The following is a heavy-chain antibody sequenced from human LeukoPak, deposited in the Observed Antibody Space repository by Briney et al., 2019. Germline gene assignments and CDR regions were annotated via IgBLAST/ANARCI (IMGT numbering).Heavy chain of an antibody. CDR1: GFTFSSYA. D-gene: IGHD6-13*01. CDR3: AKAGIAAAGTGYYFDY. Sequence: GGSLRLSCAASGFTFSSYAMSWVRQAPGKGLEWVSAISGSGGSTYYADSVKGRFTVSRDNSKNTLYLQMNSLRAGDTAVYYCAKAGIAAAGTGYYFDYWGQGTLVTVSS. V-gene: IGHV3-23*01. CDR2: ISGSGGST. J-gene: IGHJ4*02.